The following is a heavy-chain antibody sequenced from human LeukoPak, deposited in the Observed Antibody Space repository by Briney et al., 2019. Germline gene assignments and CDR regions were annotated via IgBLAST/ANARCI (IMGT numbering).Heavy chain of an antibody. CDR1: GFTFSSYG. D-gene: IGHD3-10*01. CDR3: AGRITMVRGIKNWFDP. CDR2: ISYDGSNK. Sequence: PGGSLRLSCAASGFTFSSYGMHWVRQAPGKGLEWVAVISYDGSNKYYADSVKGRFTISRDNSKNTLYLQMNSLRAEDTAVYYCAGRITMVRGIKNWFDPWGQGTLVTVSS. V-gene: IGHV3-30*03. J-gene: IGHJ5*02.